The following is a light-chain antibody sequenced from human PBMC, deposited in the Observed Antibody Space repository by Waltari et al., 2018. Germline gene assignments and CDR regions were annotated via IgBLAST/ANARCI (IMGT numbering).Light chain of an antibody. CDR1: SSNIGSNT. CDR2: SNN. CDR3: AAWDDSLNVVV. Sequence: QSVLTQPPSASGTPGQRVTISCSGSSSNIGSNTVNWYQQLPVTAPKLLIYSNNRRPSGVPDRFSGSKSGTSASLAISGLQSEDEADYYCAAWDDSLNVVVFGGGTKLTVL. J-gene: IGLJ2*01. V-gene: IGLV1-44*01.